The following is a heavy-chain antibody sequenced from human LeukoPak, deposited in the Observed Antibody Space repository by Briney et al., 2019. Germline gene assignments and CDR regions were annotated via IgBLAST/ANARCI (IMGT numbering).Heavy chain of an antibody. V-gene: IGHV3-23*01. CDR2: TNDNGDNT. CDR3: AKDRHGIVGLTPFEY. CDR1: GFEFHIYA. Sequence: GGSLRLSCAASGFEFHIYAMSWVRQAPGKGLEWVSGTNDNGDNTNHADSVKGRFTISRDNSRNTLYLQMNSLRADDTAIYYCAKDRHGIVGLTPFEYWGQGTRVTVSS. J-gene: IGHJ4*02. D-gene: IGHD1-26*01.